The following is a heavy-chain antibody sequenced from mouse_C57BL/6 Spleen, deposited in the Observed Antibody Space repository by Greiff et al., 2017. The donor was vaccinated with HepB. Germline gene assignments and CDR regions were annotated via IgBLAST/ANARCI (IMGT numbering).Heavy chain of an antibody. CDR1: GFAFSSYG. Sequence: EVQLVESGGDLVKPGGSLKLSCAASGFAFSSYGMSWVRQTPDKRLEWVATISSGGSYTYYPDSVKGRFTISRDNAKNTLYLQMSSLKSEDTAVYYCARRPHDYDGYFDVWGKGTTVTVSS. J-gene: IGHJ1*03. D-gene: IGHD2-4*01. V-gene: IGHV5-6*01. CDR2: ISSGGSYT. CDR3: ARRPHDYDGYFDV.